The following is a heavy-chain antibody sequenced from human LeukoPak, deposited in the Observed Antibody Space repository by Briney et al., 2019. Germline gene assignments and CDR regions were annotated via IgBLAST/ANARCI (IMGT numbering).Heavy chain of an antibody. CDR2: IYSNGNT. Sequence: ETLSLTCAVSGASINNNYWTWVRQPPGKGLEWIGYIYSNGNTNYNPSLKGRVTMSIETSKNQFSLQLPSVTAADTAVYYCASGTFDGPLYGTYWYFHVWGRGTLVTVSS. CDR1: GASINNNY. D-gene: IGHD1-14*01. V-gene: IGHV4-59*01. CDR3: ASGTFDGPLYGTYWYFHV. J-gene: IGHJ2*01.